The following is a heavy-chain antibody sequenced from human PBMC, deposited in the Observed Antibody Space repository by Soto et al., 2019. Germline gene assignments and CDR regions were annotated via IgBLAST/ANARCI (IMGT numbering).Heavy chain of an antibody. D-gene: IGHD1-26*01. CDR3: ATDSATSYFSMDV. CDR1: GGSFTGNY. CDR2: VNDSGST. Sequence: KSSETLSLTCAVYGGSFTGNYRSWIRQPPGKGLEWIGEVNDSGSTNFNPSLKSRVTISVDTSKKQFTLKLTSVTAADTAVYYCATDSATSYFSMDVWGHGTTVTVSS. J-gene: IGHJ6*02. V-gene: IGHV4-34*01.